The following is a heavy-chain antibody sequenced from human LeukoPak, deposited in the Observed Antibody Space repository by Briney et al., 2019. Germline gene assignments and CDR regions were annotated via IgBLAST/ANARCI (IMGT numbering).Heavy chain of an antibody. D-gene: IGHD6-19*01. CDR3: AKDSTYSSGWVDY. J-gene: IGHJ4*02. V-gene: IGHV3-21*04. CDR1: GFTFSSYS. CDR2: ISSSSSYI. Sequence: GGSLRLSCAASGFTFSSYSMNWVRQAPGKGLEWVSSISSSSSYIYYADSVKGRFTISRDNAKNSLYLQMNSLRAEDTALYYCAKDSTYSSGWVDYWGQGTLVTVSS.